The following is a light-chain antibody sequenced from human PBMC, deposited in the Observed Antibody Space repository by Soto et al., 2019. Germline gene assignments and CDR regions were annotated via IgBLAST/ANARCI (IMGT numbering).Light chain of an antibody. CDR1: QSVSSSY. CDR3: QQYGSSPGFT. J-gene: IGKJ3*01. V-gene: IGKV3-20*01. Sequence: EIVLTQSPGTLSLSPGERATLSCRASQSVSSSYLAWYQQKPGQAPRLLIYGASSRATGIPDRFSGSGSGTDFTLTISRLEPEDVAGYYCQQYGSSPGFTFGPGTKVDIK. CDR2: GAS.